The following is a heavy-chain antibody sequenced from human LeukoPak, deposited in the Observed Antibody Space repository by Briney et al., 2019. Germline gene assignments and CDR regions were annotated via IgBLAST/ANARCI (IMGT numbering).Heavy chain of an antibody. V-gene: IGHV3-7*01. CDR1: GFTFSDYW. CDR2: INQDGSEM. CDR3: ASQGAFDI. J-gene: IGHJ3*02. Sequence: GGSLRLSCVVSGFTFSDYWMGWIRQAPGKGLEWVASINQDGSEMYYVDSMTGRFTISRDNTKNSLYLQMNSLRAEDTAVYYCASQGAFDIWGQGTMVTVSS.